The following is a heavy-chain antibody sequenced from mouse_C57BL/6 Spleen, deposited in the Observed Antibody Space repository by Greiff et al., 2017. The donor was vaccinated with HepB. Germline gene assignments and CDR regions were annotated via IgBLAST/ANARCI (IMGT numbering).Heavy chain of an antibody. V-gene: IGHV5-16*01. CDR1: GFTFSDYY. D-gene: IGHD4-1*01. CDR2: INYDGSST. J-gene: IGHJ2*01. CDR3: ARVWERNYYFDY. Sequence: EVQVVESEGGLVQPGSSMKLSCTASGFTFSDYYMAWVRQVPEKGLEWVANINYDGSSTYYLDSLKSRFIISRDNAKNILYLQMSSLKSEDTATYYCARVWERNYYFDYWGQGTTLTVSS.